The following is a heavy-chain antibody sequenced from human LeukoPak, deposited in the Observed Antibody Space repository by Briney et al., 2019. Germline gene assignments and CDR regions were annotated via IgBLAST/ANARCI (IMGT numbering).Heavy chain of an antibody. CDR2: INPSGGST. Sequence: ASVKVSCKASGYTFTSYYMHWVRQAPGQGLEWMGIINPSGGSTSCAQKFQGRVTMSVDTSKNQFSLKLSSVTAADTAVYYCAREGHYYRPPDYWGQGTLVTVSS. V-gene: IGHV1-46*01. J-gene: IGHJ4*02. CDR3: AREGHYYRPPDY. CDR1: GYTFTSYY. D-gene: IGHD3-22*01.